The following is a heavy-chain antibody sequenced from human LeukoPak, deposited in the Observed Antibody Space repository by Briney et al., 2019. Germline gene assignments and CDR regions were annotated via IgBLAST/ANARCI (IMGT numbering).Heavy chain of an antibody. CDR3: AKDSSSALSYYYYGMDV. V-gene: IGHV3-23*01. CDR2: ISGSGGST. Sequence: GGSLRLSCAASGFSFTTYSINWVRQAPGKGLEWVSAISGSGGSTYYADSVKGRFTISRDNSKNTLYLQMNSLRAEDTAVYYCAKDSSSALSYYYYGMDVWGQGTTVTVSS. D-gene: IGHD6-6*01. CDR1: GFSFTTYS. J-gene: IGHJ6*02.